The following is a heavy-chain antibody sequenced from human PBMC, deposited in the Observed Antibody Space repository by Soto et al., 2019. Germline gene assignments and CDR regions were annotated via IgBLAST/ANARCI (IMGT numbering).Heavy chain of an antibody. J-gene: IGHJ6*02. D-gene: IGHD4-4*01. CDR1: GYTFTSCG. CDR3: ARDLTKGLDV. CDR2: INTYNGYT. V-gene: IGHV1-18*01. Sequence: QVHLVQSGAEVKKLGASVKVSCKASGYTFTSCGISWVRQAPGQGLEWMGLINTYNGYTNYPQNFQGRVTMTTDTSTGTVYMELRSLTSDDTAVYYCARDLTKGLDVWGQGTTVTVSS.